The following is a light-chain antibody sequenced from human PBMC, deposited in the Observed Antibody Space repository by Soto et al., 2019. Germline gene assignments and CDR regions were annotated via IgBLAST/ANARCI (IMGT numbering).Light chain of an antibody. CDR1: QSISSW. J-gene: IGKJ1*01. CDR3: QQYNSYSPT. CDR2: DAS. V-gene: IGKV1-5*01. Sequence: DLQMTQSPSTLSASVGDRVTITCRASQSISSWLAWYQQKPGKAPNLLIYDASSLESGVPSRFSGSGSGTEFTLTISRLQPDDFATYYCQQYNSYSPTFGQGTKVEIK.